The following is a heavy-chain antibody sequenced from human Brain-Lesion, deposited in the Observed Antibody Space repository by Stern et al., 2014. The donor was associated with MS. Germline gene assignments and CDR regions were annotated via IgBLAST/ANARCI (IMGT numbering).Heavy chain of an antibody. Sequence: EVHLVESGGGLVQPGGSLRLSCAASGFNFRSYWMPWVRQFPEKGLFWVSQINRDGSDTSYADSVKGRFSISRDNIRNMLYLRMTSLRAEDTAVYYCARGVGDYWGQGARVTVSS. CDR1: GFNFRSYW. V-gene: IGHV3-74*02. D-gene: IGHD3-16*01. CDR2: INRDGSDT. CDR3: ARGVGDY. J-gene: IGHJ4*02.